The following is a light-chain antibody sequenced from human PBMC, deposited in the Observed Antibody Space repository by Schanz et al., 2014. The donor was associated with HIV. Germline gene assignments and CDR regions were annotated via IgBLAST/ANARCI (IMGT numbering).Light chain of an antibody. Sequence: QSALTQPASVSGSPGQSITISCTGTSSDVGSYNLVSWYQQHPGKAPKLMIYEASNRPSGVPDRFSGSKSGNTASLTISGLQAEDKADYYCSSYAGNNNGVFGGGTKLTVL. CDR3: SSYAGNNNGV. J-gene: IGLJ3*02. CDR2: EAS. V-gene: IGLV2-14*02. CDR1: SSDVGSYNL.